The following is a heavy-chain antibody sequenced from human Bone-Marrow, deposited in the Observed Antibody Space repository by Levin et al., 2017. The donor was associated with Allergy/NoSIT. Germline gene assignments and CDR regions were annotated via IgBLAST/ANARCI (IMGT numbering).Heavy chain of an antibody. V-gene: IGHV3-23*01. CDR2: ITVSGDKK. Sequence: GGSLRLSCVVSGLTFSNSAMSWVRQAPGKGLEWVSSITVSGDKKYYGDSVKGRFTISRDNSKNTLDLQMNSLRAEDTAIYYCARGGWFRDYWGQGTLVIVSS. CDR3: ARGGWFRDY. D-gene: IGHD6-19*01. CDR1: GLTFSNSA. J-gene: IGHJ4*02.